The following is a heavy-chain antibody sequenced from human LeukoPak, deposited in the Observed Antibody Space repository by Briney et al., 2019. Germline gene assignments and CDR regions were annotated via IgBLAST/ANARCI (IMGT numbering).Heavy chain of an antibody. CDR3: ARDAPSSGYYDFWSGYYSPPYFDY. Sequence: SETLSLTCTVSGGSISSGSYYWSWIRQPAGKGLEWIGRIYTSGSTNYNPSLKSRVTMSVDTSKNQFSLKLSSVTAADTAVYYCARDAPSSGYYDFWSGYYSPPYFDYWGQGTLVTVSS. V-gene: IGHV4-61*02. CDR1: GGSISSGSYY. D-gene: IGHD3-3*01. CDR2: IYTSGST. J-gene: IGHJ4*02.